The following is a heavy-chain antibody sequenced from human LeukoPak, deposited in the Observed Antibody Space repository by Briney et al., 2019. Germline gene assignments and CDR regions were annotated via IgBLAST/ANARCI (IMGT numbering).Heavy chain of an antibody. CDR1: GFTFSSYS. J-gene: IGHJ1*01. V-gene: IGHV3-21*01. CDR3: ARDSSSSGYNRAYFQH. D-gene: IGHD3-22*01. Sequence: GGSLRLSCAASGFTFSSYSMNWVRQAPGKGLEWVSAISSSSSYIYYAGSVKGGFTISRDSAKNSLYLQMNSLRAEDTAVYYCARDSSSSGYNRAYFQHWGQGTLVTVSS. CDR2: ISSSSSYI.